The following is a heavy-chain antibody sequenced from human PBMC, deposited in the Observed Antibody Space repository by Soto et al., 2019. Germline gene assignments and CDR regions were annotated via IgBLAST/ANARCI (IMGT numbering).Heavy chain of an antibody. V-gene: IGHV3-30*18. CDR3: AKAKSGFTAMAPLIVDTFQ. Sequence: QVQLVESGGGVVQPGRSLRLSCAASGFTFSSYGMHWVRQAPGKGLEWVAVISYDGSNKYYADSVKGRFTISRDNSKNTRYLQMNSLRAEDTAVYYCAKAKSGFTAMAPLIVDTFQWGQGTLVTVSS. CDR2: ISYDGSNK. D-gene: IGHD5-18*01. CDR1: GFTFSSYG. J-gene: IGHJ4*02.